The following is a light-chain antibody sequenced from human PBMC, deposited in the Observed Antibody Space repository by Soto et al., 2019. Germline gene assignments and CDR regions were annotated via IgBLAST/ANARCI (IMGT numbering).Light chain of an antibody. CDR2: AAS. V-gene: IGKV1-17*01. CDR1: QDIGNA. J-gene: IGKJ3*01. Sequence: DIQMTQSPSSLSASVGDRVTITCRASQDIGNALGWFQQKPGKAPKRLIYAASTLQSGVPSRFSGSRSGTDFTLTISTLQPEDFATYYCLQHNSYPITFGPGNKVDIK. CDR3: LQHNSYPIT.